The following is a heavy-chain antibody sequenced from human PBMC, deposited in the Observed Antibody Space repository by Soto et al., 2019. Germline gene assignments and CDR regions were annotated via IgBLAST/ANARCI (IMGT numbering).Heavy chain of an antibody. CDR2: ISTSGST. CDR3: ARDRTVRGDWFDA. J-gene: IGHJ5*01. Sequence: SETMSLTCTVSCGSISNYYWTWIRPPAGKGLEWIGRISTSGSTNYNPSLKSRVTMPVDTSKNQFSLNLSSVTAEDTEVYYCARDRTVRGDWFDAWGHGTLVTVSS. CDR1: CGSISNYY. V-gene: IGHV4-4*07. D-gene: IGHD3-10*01.